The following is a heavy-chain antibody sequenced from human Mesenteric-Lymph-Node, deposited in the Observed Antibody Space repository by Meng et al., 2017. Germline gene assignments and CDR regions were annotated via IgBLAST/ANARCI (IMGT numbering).Heavy chain of an antibody. CDR3: ARGLRYFDWLLQDY. J-gene: IGHJ4*02. D-gene: IGHD3-9*01. CDR1: GYTFTSYD. V-gene: IGHV1-8*01. Sequence: ASVKVSCKASGYTFTSYDINWVRQATGQGLEWMGWMNPNSGNTGYAQKFQGRVTMTRNTSISTAYMELSSLRSEDTAVYYCARGLRYFDWLLQDYWGQGTRVTVSS. CDR2: MNPNSGNT.